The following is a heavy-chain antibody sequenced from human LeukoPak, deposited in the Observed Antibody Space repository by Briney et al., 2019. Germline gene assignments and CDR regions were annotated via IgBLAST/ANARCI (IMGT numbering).Heavy chain of an antibody. J-gene: IGHJ4*02. Sequence: PGGSLRLSCAASGFTFSSYSMNWVRQAPGKGLEWVSSISSSSSYIYYADSVKGRFTISRDNAKNSLYLQMNSLRAEDTALYYCARHKQQLVLFGYSYGPFDYWGQGTLVTVSS. CDR1: GFTFSSYS. CDR2: ISSSSSYI. D-gene: IGHD5-18*01. V-gene: IGHV3-21*04. CDR3: ARHKQQLVLFGYSYGPFDY.